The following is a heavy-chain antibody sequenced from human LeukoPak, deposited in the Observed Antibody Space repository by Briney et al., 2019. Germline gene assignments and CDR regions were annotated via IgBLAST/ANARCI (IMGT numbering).Heavy chain of an antibody. Sequence: PGGSLRLSCAASGFTFSSYAMSWVRQAPGKGLEWVSAISGSGGSTYYADSVKGRFTISRDNSKNTLYLQMNSLRAEDTAVYYCARRITVTTRNYYMDVWGKGTTVTVPS. D-gene: IGHD4-17*01. CDR1: GFTFSSYA. J-gene: IGHJ6*03. V-gene: IGHV3-23*01. CDR3: ARRITVTTRNYYMDV. CDR2: ISGSGGST.